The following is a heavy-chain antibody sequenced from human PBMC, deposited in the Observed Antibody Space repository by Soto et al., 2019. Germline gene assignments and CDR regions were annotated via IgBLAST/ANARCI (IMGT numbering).Heavy chain of an antibody. V-gene: IGHV4-30-4*01. J-gene: IGHJ3*01. CDR3: ARDVAHGYTENV. CDR2: IYDSGIT. CDR1: GGSVGSGEYY. Sequence: SETLSLTCTVSGGSVGSGEYYYSWIRQPPGKGLEWIGYIYDSGITNYTPSLKGRVTLSLDRSNNQVSLKLRSVTAADTAVYFCARDVAHGYTENVWGQGTMVTVSS. D-gene: IGHD5-18*01.